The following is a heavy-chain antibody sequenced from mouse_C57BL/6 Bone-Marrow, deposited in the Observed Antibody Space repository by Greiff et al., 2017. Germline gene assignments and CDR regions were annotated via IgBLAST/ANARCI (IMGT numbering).Heavy chain of an antibody. J-gene: IGHJ1*03. V-gene: IGHV6-3*01. CDR3: TKIVATDFDV. CDR2: IRLKSDNYAT. Sequence: EVQGVESGGGLVQPGGSMKLSCVASGFTFSNYWMNWVRQSPEKGLEWVAQIRLKSDNYATHYAESVKGRFTISRDDSKSSVYLQMNNLRAEDTGIYYCTKIVATDFDVWGTGTTVTVSS. D-gene: IGHD1-1*01. CDR1: GFTFSNYW.